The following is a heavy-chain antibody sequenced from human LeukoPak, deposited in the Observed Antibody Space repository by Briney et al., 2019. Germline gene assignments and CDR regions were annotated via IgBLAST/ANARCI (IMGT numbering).Heavy chain of an antibody. Sequence: SETLSLTCTVSGGSVSTTSYFWAWIRQPPGKGLEWIGSIHYGGSTYYNPSLKSRVTISVDTSKNQFSLKLSSVTAADTAVYYCARGGWELGEDYFDYWGQGTLVTVSS. J-gene: IGHJ4*02. V-gene: IGHV4-39*07. CDR2: IHYGGST. CDR1: GGSVSTTSYF. CDR3: ARGGWELGEDYFDY. D-gene: IGHD1-26*01.